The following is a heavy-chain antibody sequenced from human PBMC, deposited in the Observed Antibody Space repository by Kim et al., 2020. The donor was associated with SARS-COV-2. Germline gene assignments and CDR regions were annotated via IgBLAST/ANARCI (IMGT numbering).Heavy chain of an antibody. V-gene: IGHV3-13*04. CDR1: GFTFSSYD. CDR2: IGTAGDT. D-gene: IGHD4-17*01. Sequence: GGSLRLSCAASGFTFSSYDMHWVRQATGKGLEWVSAIGTAGDTYYPGSVKGRFTISRENAKNSLYLQMNSLRAGDTAVYYCARDRPSDYGVYGMDVWGQGTTVTVPS. CDR3: ARDRPSDYGVYGMDV. J-gene: IGHJ6*02.